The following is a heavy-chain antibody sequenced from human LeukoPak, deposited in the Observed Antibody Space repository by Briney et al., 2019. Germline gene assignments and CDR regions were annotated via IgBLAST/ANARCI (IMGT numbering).Heavy chain of an antibody. D-gene: IGHD3-10*01. Sequence: GRSLRLSCAASGFTFSSYGMHWVRQAPGKGLEWVAVIWYDGSNKYYADSVKGRFTISRDNSKNTLYLQMNSLRSEDTAVYYCARGITMVRGVRRYWFDPWGQGTLVTVSS. V-gene: IGHV3-33*01. J-gene: IGHJ5*02. CDR1: GFTFSSYG. CDR3: ARGITMVRGVRRYWFDP. CDR2: IWYDGSNK.